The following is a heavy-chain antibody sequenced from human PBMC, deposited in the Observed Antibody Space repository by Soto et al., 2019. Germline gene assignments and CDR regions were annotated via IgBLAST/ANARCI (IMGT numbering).Heavy chain of an antibody. V-gene: IGHV1-24*01. CDR1: VHTLPELS. Sequence: AAVPVSCLVSVHTLPELSIHWVRPAPGKGIEWSGGFDPEDGEPNFAQKFQGRVTVTEDTSTETSYLDLNSPRSEDTAVYFCTTDPFRGYSYETWGQGTLVTVSS. J-gene: IGHJ4*02. CDR3: TTDPFRGYSYET. D-gene: IGHD5-18*01. CDR2: FDPEDGEP.